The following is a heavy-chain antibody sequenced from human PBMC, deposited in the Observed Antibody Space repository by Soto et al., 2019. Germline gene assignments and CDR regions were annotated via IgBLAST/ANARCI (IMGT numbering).Heavy chain of an antibody. CDR1: GYSFTSYW. D-gene: IGHD3-9*01. J-gene: IGHJ4*02. Sequence: GESLKISCKGSGYSFTSYWIGWVRQMPGKGLEWMGIIYPGDSDTRYSPSFQGQVTISADKSISTAYLQWSSLKASDTAMYYCARGSEYYDILTGQFDYWGQGTLVTVSS. V-gene: IGHV5-51*01. CDR3: ARGSEYYDILTGQFDY. CDR2: IYPGDSDT.